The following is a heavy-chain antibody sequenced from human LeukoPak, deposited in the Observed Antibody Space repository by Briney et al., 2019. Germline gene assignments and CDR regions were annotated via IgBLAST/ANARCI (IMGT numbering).Heavy chain of an antibody. D-gene: IGHD6-13*01. V-gene: IGHV4-59*01. CDR2: IYYSGST. CDR3: ARAGKSLYSSTTGMDY. J-gene: IGHJ4*02. CDR1: GGSISSYY. Sequence: SETLSLTCTVSGGSISSYYWSWIRQPPGKGLEWIGYIYYSGSTNYNPSLKSRVTISVDTSKNQFSLKLSSVTAADTAVYYCARAGKSLYSSTTGMDYWGQGTLFTVSS.